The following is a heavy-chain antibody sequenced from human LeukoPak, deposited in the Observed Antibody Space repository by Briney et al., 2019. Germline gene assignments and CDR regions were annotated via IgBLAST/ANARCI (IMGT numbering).Heavy chain of an antibody. CDR2: ISGSGGST. V-gene: IGHV3-23*01. CDR3: AKVSKAAIYYYGMDV. J-gene: IGHJ6*02. Sequence: GSLRLSCAASGFTFSSYAMSWVRQAPGKGLEWVSAISGSGGSTYYADSVKGRFTISRDNSKNTLYLQMNSLRAEDTAVYYCAKVSKAAIYYYGMDVWGQGTTVTVSS. CDR1: GFTFSSYA. D-gene: IGHD6-25*01.